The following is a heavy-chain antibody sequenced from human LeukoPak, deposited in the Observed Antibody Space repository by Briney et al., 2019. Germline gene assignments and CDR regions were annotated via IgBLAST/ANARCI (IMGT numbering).Heavy chain of an antibody. CDR1: GYTFTSYD. Sequence: ASVKVSCKASGYTFTSYDINWVRQATGQGLEWMGWMNPNSGNTGYAQKFQGRVTITRNTSISTAYMELSSLRSEDTAVYYCARHGGYSYGVDYWGQGTLVTGSS. V-gene: IGHV1-8*03. J-gene: IGHJ4*02. D-gene: IGHD5-18*01. CDR2: MNPNSGNT. CDR3: ARHGGYSYGVDY.